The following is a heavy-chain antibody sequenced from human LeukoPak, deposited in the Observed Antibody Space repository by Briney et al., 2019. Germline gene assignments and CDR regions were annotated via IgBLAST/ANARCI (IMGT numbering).Heavy chain of an antibody. D-gene: IGHD2-15*01. Sequence: SETLSLTCTVSGGSISSYYWSWLRQPPGKGLEWIGYIYYSGSTNYNPSLKSRVTISADTSKNQFSLKLSSVTAADTAVYYCARGHTYCSGGSCYSYPPDYWGQGTLVTVSS. V-gene: IGHV4-59*01. CDR3: ARGHTYCSGGSCYSYPPDY. J-gene: IGHJ4*02. CDR2: IYYSGST. CDR1: GGSISSYY.